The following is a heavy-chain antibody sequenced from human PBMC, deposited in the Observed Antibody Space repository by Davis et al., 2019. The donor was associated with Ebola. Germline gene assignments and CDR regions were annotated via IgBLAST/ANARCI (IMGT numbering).Heavy chain of an antibody. CDR3: ARDEGIAVAGPLFDP. CDR2: IIPILGIA. J-gene: IGHJ5*02. V-gene: IGHV1-69*04. CDR1: GGTFSSYA. D-gene: IGHD6-19*01. Sequence: SVKVSCKASGGTFSSYAISWVRQAPGQGLEWMGRIIPILGIANYAQKFQGRVTITADKSTSTAYMELSSLRSEDTAVYYCARDEGIAVAGPLFDPWGQGTLVTVSS.